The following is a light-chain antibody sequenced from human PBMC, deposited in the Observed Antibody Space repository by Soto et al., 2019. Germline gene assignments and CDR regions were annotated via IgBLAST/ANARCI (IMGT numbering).Light chain of an antibody. CDR2: GTS. CDR3: HQYGGSPGT. Sequence: DIVWTQSPGTLSLSPGERATLSCRASRSVSSTYLAWYQHKPGQAPRLLIYGTSSRATGIPDRFSGSGSGTDFSLTISRLEPEDFAVYYCHQYGGSPGTFGGGTKVEIK. J-gene: IGKJ4*01. CDR1: RSVSSTY. V-gene: IGKV3-20*01.